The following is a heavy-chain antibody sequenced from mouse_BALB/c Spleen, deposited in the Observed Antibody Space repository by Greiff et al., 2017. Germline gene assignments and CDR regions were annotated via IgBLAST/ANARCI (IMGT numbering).Heavy chain of an antibody. Sequence: EVQRVESGGGLVQPGGSRKLSCAASGFTFSSFGMHWVRQAPEKGLEWVAYISSGSSTIYYADTVKGRFTISRDNPKNTLFLQMTSLRSEDTAMYYCARRVGSSGIYAMDYWGQGTSVTVSS. J-gene: IGHJ4*01. CDR2: ISSGSSTI. V-gene: IGHV5-17*02. D-gene: IGHD3-1*01. CDR3: ARRVGSSGIYAMDY. CDR1: GFTFSSFG.